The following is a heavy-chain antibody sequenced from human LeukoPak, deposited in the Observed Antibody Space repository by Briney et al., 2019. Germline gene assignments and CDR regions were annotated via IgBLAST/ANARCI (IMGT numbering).Heavy chain of an antibody. V-gene: IGHV4-4*07. CDR3: ASGPDFWSGYSYYYYMDV. J-gene: IGHJ6*03. Sequence: SETLSLTCTVSGGSISSYYWSWIRQPAGKGLEWIGRIYTSGSTSYNPSLKSRFTMSLDTSKNQFSLKMGSVTAADTAVYYCASGPDFWSGYSYYYYMDVWGKGTTVTVSS. CDR1: GGSISSYY. D-gene: IGHD3-3*01. CDR2: IYTSGST.